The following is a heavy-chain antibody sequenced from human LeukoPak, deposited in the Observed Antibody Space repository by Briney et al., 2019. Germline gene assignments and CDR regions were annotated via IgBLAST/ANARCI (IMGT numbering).Heavy chain of an antibody. V-gene: IGHV1-58*01. D-gene: IGHD2-2*01. CDR3: AAIPDIVVVPDSYNWFDP. CDR2: IVVGSGNT. CDR1: GFTFTSSA. Sequence: ASVKVSCKASGFTFTSSAVQWVRQARGQRLEWIGWIVVGSGNTNYAQKFQERVTITRDMSTSTAYMELSSLRSEDTAVYYCAAIPDIVVVPDSYNWFDPRGQGTLVTVSS. J-gene: IGHJ5*02.